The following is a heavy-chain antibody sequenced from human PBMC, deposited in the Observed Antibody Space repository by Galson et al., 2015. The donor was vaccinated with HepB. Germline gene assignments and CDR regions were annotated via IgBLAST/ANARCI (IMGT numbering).Heavy chain of an antibody. D-gene: IGHD3-22*01. CDR1: GFTFSSYS. J-gene: IGHJ4*02. CDR3: ARDLAIYHDSSGLFDF. Sequence: SLRLSCAASGFTFSSYSMNWVRQAPGKGLEWVSSISSSSSYIYYADSAKGRFTISRDNAKNSLYLQMNSLRAEDTAVYYCARDLAIYHDSSGLFDFGAQGSRATVS. V-gene: IGHV3-21*01. CDR2: ISSSSSYI.